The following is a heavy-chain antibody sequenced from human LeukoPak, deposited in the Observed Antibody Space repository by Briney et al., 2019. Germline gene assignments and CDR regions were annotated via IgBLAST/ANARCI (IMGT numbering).Heavy chain of an antibody. CDR1: GLTFSAYS. D-gene: IGHD6-19*01. J-gene: IGHJ4*02. CDR3: ARVGYSSGWYYDY. V-gene: IGHV3-21*01. Sequence: GGSLRLSCAASGLTFSAYSMNWVRQAPGKGLEWVASISSTSSYIYYADSVKGRFIISRDNAKNSLYLQMNSLRAEDTAVYYCARVGYSSGWYYDYWGREPWSPSPQ. CDR2: ISSTSSYI.